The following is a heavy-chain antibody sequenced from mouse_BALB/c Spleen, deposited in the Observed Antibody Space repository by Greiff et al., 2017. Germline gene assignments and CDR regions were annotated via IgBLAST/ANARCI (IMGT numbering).Heavy chain of an antibody. V-gene: IGHV5-9-3*01. CDR1: GFTFSSYS. CDR2: ISRGGSYT. Sequence: EVQLVESGGGLVKPGGSLKLSCAASGFTFSSYSMPWVRQTPEKRLEWVATISRGGSYTYYPDSVKGGFTISRDNAKNTLYLQMSSLRSEDTAMYYCARRTTATPVDYWGQGTTLTVSA. CDR3: ARRTTATPVDY. D-gene: IGHD1-2*01. J-gene: IGHJ2*01.